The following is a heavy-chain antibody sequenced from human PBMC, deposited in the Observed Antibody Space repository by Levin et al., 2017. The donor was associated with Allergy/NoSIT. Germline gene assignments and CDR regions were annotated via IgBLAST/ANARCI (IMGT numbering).Heavy chain of an antibody. V-gene: IGHV3-30*18. Sequence: GESLKISCAASGFPFSNYGIYWVRQAPGKGLEWVALITSDGGVKFYADSVKGRFTISRDNSRETLYLQMNNLRPDDTAVYYCTKGGDMDVWGKGTTVIVSS. J-gene: IGHJ6*03. CDR1: GFPFSNYG. CDR2: ITSDGGVK. CDR3: TKGGDMDV.